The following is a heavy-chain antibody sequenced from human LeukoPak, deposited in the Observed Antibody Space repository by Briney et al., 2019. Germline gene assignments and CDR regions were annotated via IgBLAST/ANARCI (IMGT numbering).Heavy chain of an antibody. Sequence: ASVKVSCKASGGTFSSYAISWVRQAPGQGLEWMGGIIPIFGTANYAQKFQGRVTITADESTSTAYMELSSLRSEDTAVYYCARNPLQFFDWLLSGVDALDFWGQGTLVIVSS. CDR2: IIPIFGTA. V-gene: IGHV1-69*13. D-gene: IGHD3-9*01. CDR3: ARNPLQFFDWLLSGVDALDF. CDR1: GGTFSSYA. J-gene: IGHJ3*01.